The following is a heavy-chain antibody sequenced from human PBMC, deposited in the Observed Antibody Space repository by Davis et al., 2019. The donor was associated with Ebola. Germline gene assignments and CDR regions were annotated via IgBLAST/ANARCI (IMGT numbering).Heavy chain of an antibody. D-gene: IGHD1-26*01. V-gene: IGHV3-30*03. Sequence: PGGSLRLSCAASGFTFSNFGMHWVRQAPGKGLEWVGIISHDGSDIKYGDSVKGRFTISRDNSKNTVYLQMNSLRTEDTAVYYCVSQREGNWGQGTLVTVSS. J-gene: IGHJ4*02. CDR1: GFTFSNFG. CDR3: VSQREGN. CDR2: ISHDGSDI.